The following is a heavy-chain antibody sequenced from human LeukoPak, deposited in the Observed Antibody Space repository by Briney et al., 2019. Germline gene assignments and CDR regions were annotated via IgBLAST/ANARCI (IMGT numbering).Heavy chain of an antibody. D-gene: IGHD3-3*01. V-gene: IGHV1-69*13. CDR2: IIPIFGTA. CDR3: ARTLYHWSAPGQY. Sequence: GASVKVSCKASGGTFSSYAISWVRQAPGQGLEWMGGIIPIFGTANYAQKFQGRVTITADESTSTAYMELSSLRSEDTAVYYCARTLYHWSAPGQYWGQGTLVTVSS. CDR1: GGTFSSYA. J-gene: IGHJ4*02.